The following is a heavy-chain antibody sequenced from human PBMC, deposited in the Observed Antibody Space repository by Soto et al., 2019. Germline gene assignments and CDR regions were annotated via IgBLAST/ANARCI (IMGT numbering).Heavy chain of an antibody. V-gene: IGHV3-74*01. J-gene: IGHJ3*02. CDR2: INSDGSST. D-gene: IGHD6-13*01. Sequence: GGSLRLSCAASGFTFSSYWMHWVRQAPGKGLVWVSRINSDGSSTSYADSVKGRFTISRDNAKNTLYLQMNSLRAEDTAVYYCARFQYSSSWAPHAFDIWGQGTMVTVSS. CDR3: ARFQYSSSWAPHAFDI. CDR1: GFTFSSYW.